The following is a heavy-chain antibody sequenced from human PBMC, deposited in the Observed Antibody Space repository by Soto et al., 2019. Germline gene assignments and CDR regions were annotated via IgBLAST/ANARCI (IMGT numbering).Heavy chain of an antibody. D-gene: IGHD2-2*02. CDR1: GGTFSSYT. J-gene: IGHJ4*02. CDR2: IIPILGIA. CDR3: XXEXXXSXXXYRDY. V-gene: IGHV1-69*02. Sequence: QVQLVQSGAEVKKPGSSVKVSCKASGGTFSSYTISWVRQAPGQGLEWMGRIIPILGIANYAQKFQGRVTITADKSTSTAYMELSSLRSEDTAVYXXXXEXXXSXXXYRDYWGQGTLVTVSS.